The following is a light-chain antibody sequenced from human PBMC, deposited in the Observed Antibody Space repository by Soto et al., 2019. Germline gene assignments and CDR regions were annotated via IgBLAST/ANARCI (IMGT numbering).Light chain of an antibody. CDR2: AAS. CDR1: QSISSY. CDR3: QQSYSTPPT. V-gene: IGKV1-39*01. J-gene: IGKJ2*01. Sequence: DIQMTQSPSSLSASVGDRVTITCRASQSISSYLNWYQQKPGKAPKLLIYAASSLQRGVTSRFSGSGSGTEYTLTISSPQAEDFATYYCQQSYSTPPTFDEGTKLDIK.